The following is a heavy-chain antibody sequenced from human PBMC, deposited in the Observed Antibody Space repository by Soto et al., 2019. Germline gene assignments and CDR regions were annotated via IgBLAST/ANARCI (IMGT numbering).Heavy chain of an antibody. CDR3: ARDGWGSNWYFDL. CDR1: VVTFKDYG. J-gene: IGHJ2*01. Sequence: GPLRLACGAPVVTFKDYGMHWVRQAPGKGLEWVAVISYDGKQTYYADSVKGRFTISKDKSKRTLFLQMNSLRVDDTAVYYCARDGWGSNWYFDLWGRGTLVTVSS. CDR2: ISYDGKQT. D-gene: IGHD3-16*01. V-gene: IGHV3-30*03.